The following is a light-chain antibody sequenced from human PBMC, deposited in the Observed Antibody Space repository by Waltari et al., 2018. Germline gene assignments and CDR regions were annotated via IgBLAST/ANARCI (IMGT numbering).Light chain of an antibody. Sequence: EIVLTQSPATLSFSPGDRVALSCRSSQSLNSAFLSWYQHNAGQPPRILIYGTSRRATGIPDRFIGSGSGSDFTLNISRLDLEDFAVYYCQYYGGSPPRVTFGHGTTLDLK. CDR1: QSLNSAF. V-gene: IGKV3-20*01. CDR2: GTS. CDR3: QYYGGSPPRVT. J-gene: IGKJ3*01.